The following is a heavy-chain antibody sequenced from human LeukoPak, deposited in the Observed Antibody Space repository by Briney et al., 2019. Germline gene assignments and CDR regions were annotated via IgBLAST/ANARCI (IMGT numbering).Heavy chain of an antibody. CDR3: ARGSGSGSYFHEYFDY. J-gene: IGHJ4*02. V-gene: IGHV3-21*01. Sequence: PGGSLRLSCAASGFTFSSYGMTWVRQAPGKGLEWVSSISSSSSYIYYADSVKGRFTISRDNAKNSLYLQMNSLRAEDTAVYYCARGSGSGSYFHEYFDYWGQGALVTVSS. CDR1: GFTFSSYG. CDR2: ISSSSSYI. D-gene: IGHD3-10*01.